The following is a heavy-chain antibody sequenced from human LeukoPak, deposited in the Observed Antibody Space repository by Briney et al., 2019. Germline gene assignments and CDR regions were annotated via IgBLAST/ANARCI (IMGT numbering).Heavy chain of an antibody. V-gene: IGHV3-9*01. Sequence: PGGSLRLSCAASGFTFDDSAMHWVRQVPGKGLEWVSGISWNSGIIDYADSVKGRFTISRDNAKNSLYLQMNNLRPDDTAFYYCAKAPSYYSDGSGYFQHWGQGTLVTVSS. CDR2: ISWNSGII. D-gene: IGHD3-22*01. CDR3: AKAPSYYSDGSGYFQH. J-gene: IGHJ1*01. CDR1: GFTFDDSA.